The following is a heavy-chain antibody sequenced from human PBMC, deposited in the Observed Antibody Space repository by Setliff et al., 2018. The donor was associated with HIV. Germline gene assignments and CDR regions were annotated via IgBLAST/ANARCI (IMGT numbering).Heavy chain of an antibody. CDR2: INHKGVT. D-gene: IGHD2-21*01. CDR1: GGAFNGYY. J-gene: IGHJ4*02. Sequence: SETLSLTCAVYGGAFNGYYWTWIRQSPGRGLEWIGEINHKGVTNYSPSLMRPATISAETSKNQFSLRLSSVTAADTALYFCTRAQIAAPRPFDYWGQGTLVTVSS. CDR3: TRAQIAAPRPFDY. V-gene: IGHV4-34*01.